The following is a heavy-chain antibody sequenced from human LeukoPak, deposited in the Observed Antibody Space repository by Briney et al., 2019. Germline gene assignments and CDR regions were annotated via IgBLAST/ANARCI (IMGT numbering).Heavy chain of an antibody. D-gene: IGHD2-8*01. CDR1: GYSFTSYW. CDR2: IYPGDSVT. V-gene: IGHV5-51*01. CDR3: AREVRCPNGVCSDY. Sequence: GESLKISCKGSGYSFTSYWIGWVRQQPGKGLEWMGIIYPGDSVTRYSTSFQGQVTISADKSISTAYLQWSSLKASDTAMYYCAREVRCPNGVCSDYWGQGTLVTVSS. J-gene: IGHJ4*02.